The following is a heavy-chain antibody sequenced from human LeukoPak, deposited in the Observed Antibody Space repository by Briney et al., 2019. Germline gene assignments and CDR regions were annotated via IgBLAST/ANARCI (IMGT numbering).Heavy chain of an antibody. Sequence: GGSLRLSCAASGFTFSDQYMDWVRQTPGKGLEWVGRNRDKASGHTTEYAASVKGRFSISRDDSKNSVHLQMNSLKTEDTAVYYCARGFLKNYYDSSGYYYPLDYWGQGTLVTVSS. CDR3: ARGFLKNYYDSSGYYYPLDY. J-gene: IGHJ4*02. CDR2: NRDKASGHTT. CDR1: GFTFSDQY. V-gene: IGHV3-72*01. D-gene: IGHD3-22*01.